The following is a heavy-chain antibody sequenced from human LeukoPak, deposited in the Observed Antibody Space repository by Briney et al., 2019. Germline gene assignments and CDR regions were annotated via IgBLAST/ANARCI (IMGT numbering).Heavy chain of an antibody. CDR2: FDPEDGET. CDR1: GYTLTELS. D-gene: IGHD6-13*01. Sequence: ASVKVSCKVSGYTLTELSMHWVRQAPGKGLEWMGGFDPEDGETIYAQKFQGRVTMTEDTSTDTAYMELSSLRSEDTAVYYCATVGLVQQLVPWAFDIWGQGTMVTVSS. J-gene: IGHJ3*02. CDR3: ATVGLVQQLVPWAFDI. V-gene: IGHV1-24*01.